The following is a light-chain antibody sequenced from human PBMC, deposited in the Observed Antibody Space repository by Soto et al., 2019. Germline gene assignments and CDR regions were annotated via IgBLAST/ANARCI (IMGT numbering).Light chain of an antibody. Sequence: EIVLTQSPATLAVSPWGRATLSCSASQSVNRNLAWYQQKPGQAPRPLIYGASTRATGTPARFSASGSGTEFTLTISSLQSEDFAVYYCQQDDNWPRTFGQGTKV. V-gene: IGKV3D-15*01. J-gene: IGKJ1*01. CDR3: QQDDNWPRT. CDR2: GAS. CDR1: QSVNRN.